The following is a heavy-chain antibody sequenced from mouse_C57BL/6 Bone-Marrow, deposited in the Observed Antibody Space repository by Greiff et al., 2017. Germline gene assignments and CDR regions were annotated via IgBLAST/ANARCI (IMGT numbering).Heavy chain of an antibody. V-gene: IGHV5-15*01. CDR3: ARHGGSYAMDY. Sequence: EVKLVESGGGLVQPGGSLKLSCAASGFTFSDYGMAWVRQAPRKGPEWVAFISNLAYSIYYADTVTGRFTISRENAKNTLYLKMSSLRSEDTAMYYCARHGGSYAMDYWGQGTSVTVSS. CDR2: ISNLAYSI. CDR1: GFTFSDYG. D-gene: IGHD1-1*02. J-gene: IGHJ4*01.